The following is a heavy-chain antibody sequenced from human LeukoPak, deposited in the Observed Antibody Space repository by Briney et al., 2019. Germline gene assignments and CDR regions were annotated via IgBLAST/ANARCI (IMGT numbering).Heavy chain of an antibody. CDR1: GFTFSRYG. D-gene: IGHD2-2*01. V-gene: IGHV3-48*04. J-gene: IGHJ6*03. Sequence: GGSLRLSCAASGFTFSRYGMHWVRQTPGKGLEWVSYISSSGSTIYYADSVKGRFTIFRDNAKNSLYLQMNSLRAEDTAVYYCARSPPPNYCSSTSCYGYYYYMDVWGKGTTVTVSS. CDR2: ISSSGSTI. CDR3: ARSPPPNYCSSTSCYGYYYYMDV.